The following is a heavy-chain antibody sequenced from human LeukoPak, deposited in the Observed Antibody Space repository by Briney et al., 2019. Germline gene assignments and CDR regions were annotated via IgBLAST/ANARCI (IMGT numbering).Heavy chain of an antibody. Sequence: SAPLSLTCTVSGGSISSYFWSWIRQPPGKGLEWIGYVYYSGSTNYNPSLKSRVTISVDTSKKQFSLKLSSATAADTAVYYCARVLDLSKRGLDAFDIWGQGTMVTVS. J-gene: IGHJ3*02. CDR3: ARVLDLSKRGLDAFDI. D-gene: IGHD3-16*01. V-gene: IGHV4-59*01. CDR1: GGSISSYF. CDR2: VYYSGST.